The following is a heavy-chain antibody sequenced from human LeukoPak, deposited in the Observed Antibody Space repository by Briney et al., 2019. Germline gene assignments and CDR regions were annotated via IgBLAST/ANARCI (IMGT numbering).Heavy chain of an antibody. J-gene: IGHJ6*02. CDR3: ARSSTVTTYSYYGMDV. V-gene: IGHV4-30-4*01. D-gene: IGHD4-11*01. CDR2: IYYSGST. CDR1: GGSISSGDYY. Sequence: SETLSLTCTVSGGSISSGDYYWSWIRQPPGKGLEWIGYIYYSGSTYYNPSLKSRVTISVDTSKNQFSLKLSSVTAADTAVYYCARSSTVTTYSYYGMDVWGQGTTVTVSS.